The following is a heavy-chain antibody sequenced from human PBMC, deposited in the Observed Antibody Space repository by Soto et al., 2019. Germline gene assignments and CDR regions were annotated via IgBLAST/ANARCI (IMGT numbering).Heavy chain of an antibody. CDR1: GFTFSSYA. J-gene: IGHJ4*02. CDR2: ISYDGSNK. D-gene: IGHD6-13*01. Sequence: GGSLRLSCAASGFTFSSYAMHWVRQAPGKGLEWVAVISYDGSNKYYADSVKGRFTISRDNSKNTLYLQMNSLRAEDTAVYYCETGIAAAGTDYWGEGTLVTVSS. V-gene: IGHV3-30-3*01. CDR3: ETGIAAAGTDY.